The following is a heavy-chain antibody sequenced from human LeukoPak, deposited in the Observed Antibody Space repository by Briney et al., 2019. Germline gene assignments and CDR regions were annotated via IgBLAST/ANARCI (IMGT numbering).Heavy chain of an antibody. CDR1: GGSISSHY. CDR3: ARQADDSSSSLVYFDY. J-gene: IGHJ4*02. V-gene: IGHV4-59*08. Sequence: SETLSLTCAVSGGSISSHYWSWIRQPPGKGLEWIGFIYYSGTTKYNPSLKSRVTISADTSKNQFSLKLSSATAADTAVYYCARQADDSSSSLVYFDYWGQGTLVTVSS. CDR2: IYYSGTT. D-gene: IGHD6-6*01.